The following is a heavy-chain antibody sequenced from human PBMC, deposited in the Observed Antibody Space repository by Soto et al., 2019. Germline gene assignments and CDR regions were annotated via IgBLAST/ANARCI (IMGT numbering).Heavy chain of an antibody. V-gene: IGHV3-30*18. J-gene: IGHJ4*02. CDR1: GFTFRSYG. CDR3: AKGDNYSPFDY. D-gene: IGHD2-15*01. CDR2: ISYDGSNK. Sequence: PGGSLRLSCAASGFTFRSYGMHWVRQAPGKGLEWVAIISYDGSNKYYADSVKGRFTISRDNSKNTLYLQMNSLRAEDTAVYYCAKGDNYSPFDYWGQGTLVTVSS.